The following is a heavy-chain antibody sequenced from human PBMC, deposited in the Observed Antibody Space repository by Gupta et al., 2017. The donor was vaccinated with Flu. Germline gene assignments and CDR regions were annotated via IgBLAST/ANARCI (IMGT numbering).Heavy chain of an antibody. V-gene: IGHV3-48*03. Sequence: EVRLVESGGGSVRPGESLRLSCAASGLPFSNYDMTWVRQAPVKGPEWVSYMTSGGATMYYPDAVKGRFTISRDNDKDSLYLQMNKLRAEDTAVYYCARAADFWTGYSFDYWGQGTLVTVSS. CDR3: ARAADFWTGYSFDY. CDR2: MTSGGATM. CDR1: GLPFSNYD. J-gene: IGHJ4*02. D-gene: IGHD3/OR15-3a*01.